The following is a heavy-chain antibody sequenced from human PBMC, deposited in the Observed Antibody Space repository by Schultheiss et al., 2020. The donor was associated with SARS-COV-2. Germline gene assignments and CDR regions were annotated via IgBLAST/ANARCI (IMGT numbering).Heavy chain of an antibody. CDR1: GFTFSSYA. J-gene: IGHJ3*02. D-gene: IGHD1-1*01. Sequence: GGSLRLSCAASGFTFSSYAMSWVRQAPGKGLEWVSAISGSGGSTYYADSVKGRFTISRDDSKNTLYLQMNSLKTEDTAVYYCAAPSTGTSYMKPFDIWGQGTTVTVSS. CDR3: AAPSTGTSYMKPFDI. CDR2: ISGSGGST. V-gene: IGHV3-23*01.